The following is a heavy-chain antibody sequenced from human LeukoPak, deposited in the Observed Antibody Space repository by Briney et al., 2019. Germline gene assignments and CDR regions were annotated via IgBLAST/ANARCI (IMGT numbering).Heavy chain of an antibody. V-gene: IGHV3-7*01. D-gene: IGHD2-15*01. J-gene: IGHJ4*02. CDR1: EFTFSSYW. CDR3: ARARCSGGSCPYYFDS. Sequence: GGSLRLSCEASEFTFSSYWMSWVRQAPGKGLEWAANIKQDVSEKYYVDSVKGRFTISRDNAKNSLYLQMNSLRAEDTAVYYCARARCSGGSCPYYFDSWGQGTLVTVSS. CDR2: IKQDVSEK.